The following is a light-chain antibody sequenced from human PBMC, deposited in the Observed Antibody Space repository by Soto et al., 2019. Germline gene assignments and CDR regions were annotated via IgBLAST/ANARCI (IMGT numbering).Light chain of an antibody. V-gene: IGKV2-28*01. CDR2: AAS. Sequence: DIVMTQSPLSLPVTPGEPASISCRSSQSLLHSNGKKYMDWYLQKPGQSPQLLIFAASTLQSGVPSRFTGSGSGADYTLTISSLQPEDFAAYYCQQTYNTPWTFGRGTKVDI. CDR3: QQTYNTPWT. J-gene: IGKJ1*01. CDR1: QSLLHSNGKKY.